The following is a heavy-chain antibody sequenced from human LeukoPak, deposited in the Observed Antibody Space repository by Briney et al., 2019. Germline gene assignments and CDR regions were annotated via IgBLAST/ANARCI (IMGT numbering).Heavy chain of an antibody. J-gene: IGHJ4*02. CDR1: GYAFTGYY. D-gene: IGHD3-10*01. CDR3: ARESHSDLSFDY. V-gene: IGHV1-2*02. CDR2: INPNSGGT. Sequence: GASVKVSCKASGYAFTGYYMHWVRQAPGQGLERMGWINPNSGGTNYAQKFQGRVTMTRDTSISTTYMELSRLRSDDTAVYYCARESHSDLSFDYWGQGTLVTVSS.